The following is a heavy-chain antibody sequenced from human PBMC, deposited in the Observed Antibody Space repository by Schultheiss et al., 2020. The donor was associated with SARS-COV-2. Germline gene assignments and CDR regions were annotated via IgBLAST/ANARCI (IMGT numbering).Heavy chain of an antibody. J-gene: IGHJ4*02. D-gene: IGHD5-18*01. CDR3: ARGGYSYGTPSYYFDY. Sequence: GGSLRLSCAASGFTFDDYAMHWVRQAPGKGLEWVSGISWNSGSIGYADSVKGRFTISRDNAKNSLYLQMNSLRAEDTAVYYCARGGYSYGTPSYYFDYWGQGTLVTVSS. CDR2: ISWNSGSI. CDR1: GFTFDDYA. V-gene: IGHV3-9*01.